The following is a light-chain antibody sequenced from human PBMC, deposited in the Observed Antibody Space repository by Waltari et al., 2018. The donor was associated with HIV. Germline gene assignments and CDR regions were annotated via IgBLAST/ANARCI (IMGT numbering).Light chain of an antibody. CDR3: CAYTSRGTWV. CDR1: GSDLSYYDY. J-gene: IGLJ3*02. V-gene: IGLV2-14*03. CDR2: HVN. Sequence: SALTQPASVSGSPGQSITVACSGSGSDLSYYDYGSWFQHHPDKAPKLFIFHVNNRPSGISSRFAASKSGRTASLTSSGLQPADVADYFCCAYTSRGTWVFCGGTRVTVL.